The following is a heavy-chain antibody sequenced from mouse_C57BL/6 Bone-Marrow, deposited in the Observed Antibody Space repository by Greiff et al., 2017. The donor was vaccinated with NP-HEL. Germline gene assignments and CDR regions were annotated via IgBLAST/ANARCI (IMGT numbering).Heavy chain of an antibody. CDR3: ARWGLYYAMDY. CDR1: GYTFTSYG. J-gene: IGHJ4*01. Sequence: QVHVKQSGAELARPGASVKLYCKASGYTFTSYGISWVKQRTGQGLEWIGEIYPRSGNTYYNEKFKGKATLTADKSSSTAYMELRSLTSEDSAVYFCARWGLYYAMDYWGQGTSVTVSS. V-gene: IGHV1-81*01. CDR2: IYPRSGNT. D-gene: IGHD3-3*01.